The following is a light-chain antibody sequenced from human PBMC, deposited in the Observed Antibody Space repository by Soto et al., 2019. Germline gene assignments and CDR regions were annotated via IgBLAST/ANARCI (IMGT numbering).Light chain of an antibody. CDR2: ATS. CDR1: QSVSNS. Sequence: EIVLTQSPGTLSLSPGERATLSCRASQSVSNSLAWYRQRPGQPPSLLIYATSTRATGVPARFTGSGSGTEFTLTISSLQSEDFAVYYCHQYYDWPPWTFGQGTKVDIK. CDR3: HQYYDWPPWT. V-gene: IGKV3-15*01. J-gene: IGKJ1*01.